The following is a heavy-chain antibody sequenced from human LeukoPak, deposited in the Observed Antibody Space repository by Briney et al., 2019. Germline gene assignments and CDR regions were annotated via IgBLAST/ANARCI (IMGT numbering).Heavy chain of an antibody. D-gene: IGHD1-1*01. CDR2: INPSGGST. CDR1: GYTFTSYY. V-gene: IGHV1-46*01. Sequence: ASVKVSCKASGYTFTSYYMHWVRQAPGQGLEWMGIINPSGGSTSYAQKFQGRVTMTRDTSTSTVYMELSSLRSEDTAVYYCARVPQTSPPGTLSWGPKSYYYRMDVWGQGTTVTVSS. J-gene: IGHJ6*02. CDR3: ARVPQTSPPGTLSWGPKSYYYRMDV.